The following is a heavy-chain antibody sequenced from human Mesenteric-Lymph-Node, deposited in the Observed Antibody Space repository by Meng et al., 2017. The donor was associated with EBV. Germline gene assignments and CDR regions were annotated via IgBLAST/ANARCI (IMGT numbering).Heavy chain of an antibody. CDR3: ARITFGGAIGD. J-gene: IGHJ4*02. D-gene: IGHD3-16*02. CDR1: SGSRRHSNW. CDR2: IFHSGGT. Sequence: QVQLQESGPGLGKPSGTLSLTCAVSSGSRRHSNWWSWVRQPPGKGMQWIGEIFHSGGTNYNPSLKSRVTISVDKSKNQFSLKVNSLTAADTAVYYCARITFGGAIGDWGQGTLVTVSS. V-gene: IGHV4-4*02.